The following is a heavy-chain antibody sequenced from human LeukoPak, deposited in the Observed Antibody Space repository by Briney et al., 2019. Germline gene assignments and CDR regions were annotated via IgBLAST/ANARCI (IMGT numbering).Heavy chain of an antibody. CDR1: GGTFSSYA. J-gene: IGHJ4*02. CDR2: IIPILGIA. V-gene: IGHV1-69*04. Sequence: ASVKVSCKASGGTFSSYAISWVRQAPGQGLEWMGRIIPILGIANYAQKFQGRVTITADKSTSTAYMELSSLRSEDTAVDYCARDYSLGIAVASSDYWGQGTLVTVSS. CDR3: ARDYSLGIAVASSDY. D-gene: IGHD6-19*01.